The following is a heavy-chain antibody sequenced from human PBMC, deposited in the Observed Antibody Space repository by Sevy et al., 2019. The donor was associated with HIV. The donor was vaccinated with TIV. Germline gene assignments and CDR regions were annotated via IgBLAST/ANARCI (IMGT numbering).Heavy chain of an antibody. CDR3: ATHAGIAAAGRVFDY. CDR2: TRNKPDGYTT. V-gene: IGHV3-72*01. Sequence: GGSLRLSCVASGFTFSDHYMEWVRQAPGKGLEWVGRTRNKPDGYTTEYAGSVKGRFTISRDESNISLYVQMNSLKAEDTAVYYCATHAGIAAAGRVFDYWGQGTLVTVSS. CDR1: GFTFSDHY. J-gene: IGHJ4*02. D-gene: IGHD6-13*01.